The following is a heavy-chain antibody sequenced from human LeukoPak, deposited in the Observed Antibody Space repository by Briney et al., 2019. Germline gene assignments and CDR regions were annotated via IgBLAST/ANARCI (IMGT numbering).Heavy chain of an antibody. CDR1: GYSISSGYY. Sequence: SETLSLTCAVSGYSISSGYYWGWIRPPPGKGLEWIGSIYHSGSTYYNPSLKSRVTISVDTSKNQFSLELSSVTAADTAVYYCASPSPRTRDYYGMDVWGQGTAVTVSS. V-gene: IGHV4-38-2*01. J-gene: IGHJ6*02. CDR3: ASPSPRTRDYYGMDV. CDR2: IYHSGST. D-gene: IGHD2-2*01.